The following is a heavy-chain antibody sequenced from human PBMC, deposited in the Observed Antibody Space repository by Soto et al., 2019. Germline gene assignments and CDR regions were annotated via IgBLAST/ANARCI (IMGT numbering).Heavy chain of an antibody. CDR1: GFTFSGYG. Sequence: GGALRLSCAASGFTFSGYGMHWVRQAPGKGLEWVAVTRHDGSNTYYADSVRGRFTISRDNSNKMLYLQMNSLRAEDTAVYYCARDGVGTTTYFGYFDYWGQGTLVTVSS. D-gene: IGHD1-26*01. CDR3: ARDGVGTTTYFGYFDY. J-gene: IGHJ4*02. V-gene: IGHV3-33*01. CDR2: TRHDGSNT.